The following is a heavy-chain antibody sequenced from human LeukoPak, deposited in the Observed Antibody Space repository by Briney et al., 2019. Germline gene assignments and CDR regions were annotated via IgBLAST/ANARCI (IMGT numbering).Heavy chain of an antibody. CDR2: IKQAESER. CDR3: AKRSYGSQGPLDY. CDR1: GFSISNYW. D-gene: IGHD5-18*01. J-gene: IGHJ4*02. V-gene: IGHV3-7*01. Sequence: GGSLRLSCAGSGFSISNYWMSWVRQAPGKGLEWVANIKQAESERFYVDSVKDRFIISRENAENSVYLQMNSLRDEDTAVYYCAKRSYGSQGPLDYWGQGTLVTVSS.